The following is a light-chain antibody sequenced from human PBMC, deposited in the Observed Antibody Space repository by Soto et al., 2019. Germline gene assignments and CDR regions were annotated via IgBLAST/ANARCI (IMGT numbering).Light chain of an antibody. Sequence: DIQLTQYPPLLSSSDGDRVTITCRASQGISSYLAWYQQKPGKAPKLLIYAESTLQSGVPSRFSGSGSGTEFTLTISSLQPEDFATYYCQQSYSTLFTVGQGTRLEIK. CDR3: QQSYSTLFT. CDR2: AES. CDR1: QGISSY. V-gene: IGKV1-9*01. J-gene: IGKJ5*01.